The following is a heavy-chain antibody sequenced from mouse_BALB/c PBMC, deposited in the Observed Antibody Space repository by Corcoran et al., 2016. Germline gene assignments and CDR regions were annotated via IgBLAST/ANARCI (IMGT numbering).Heavy chain of an antibody. CDR2: INTYTGEP. V-gene: IGHV9-3-1*01. J-gene: IGHJ4*01. CDR3: ASEPRAMDY. Sequence: QIQLVQSGPELKKPGETVKISCKASGYTFTNYGMNWVKQAPGKGLKWMGWINTYTGEPTYADDFKGRVTFSLETSASTAYLQINNLKNEDTATYFGASEPRAMDYWGQGTSVTVSS. CDR1: GYTFTNYG.